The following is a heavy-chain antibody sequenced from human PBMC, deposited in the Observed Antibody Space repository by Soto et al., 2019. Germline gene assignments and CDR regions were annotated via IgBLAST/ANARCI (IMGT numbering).Heavy chain of an antibody. Sequence: HGGSLRLSCAASGFTFSSYAMSWVRQAPGKGLEWVSAISGSGGSTYYADSVKGRFTISRDNSKNTLYLQMNSLRAEDTAVYYCAKLVPHMNGDYGDYYYYGMDVWGQGTTVTVSS. J-gene: IGHJ6*02. D-gene: IGHD4-17*01. CDR3: AKLVPHMNGDYGDYYYYGMDV. CDR2: ISGSGGST. V-gene: IGHV3-23*01. CDR1: GFTFSSYA.